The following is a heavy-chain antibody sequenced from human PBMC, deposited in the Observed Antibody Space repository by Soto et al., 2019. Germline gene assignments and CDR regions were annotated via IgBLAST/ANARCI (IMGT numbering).Heavy chain of an antibody. V-gene: IGHV3-15*01. CDR3: TTATMVRGVIITTYYFDY. CDR2: IKSKTDGGTT. D-gene: IGHD3-10*01. Sequence: PGGSLRLSCAASGFTFSNARMSWVRQAPGKGLEWVGRIKSKTDGGTTDYAAPVKGRFTISRDDSKNTPYLQMNSLKTEDTAVYYCTTATMVRGVIITTYYFDYWGQGTLVTVSP. J-gene: IGHJ4*02. CDR1: GFTFSNAR.